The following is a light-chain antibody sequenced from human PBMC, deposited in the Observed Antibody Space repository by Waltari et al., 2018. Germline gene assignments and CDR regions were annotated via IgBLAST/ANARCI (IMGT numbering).Light chain of an antibody. V-gene: IGLV2-8*01. CDR3: SSYAGSTNLV. J-gene: IGLJ2*01. Sequence: QSALTQPPSASGSPGQSVTISCTGTSRAAGGHHHVSWYQQHPGKAPNRMIYEVTTRPSGVPDRFSGSKSGNTASLTVSGLQAEDEADYYCSSYAGSTNLVFGGGTKLTVL. CDR1: SRAAGGHHH. CDR2: EVT.